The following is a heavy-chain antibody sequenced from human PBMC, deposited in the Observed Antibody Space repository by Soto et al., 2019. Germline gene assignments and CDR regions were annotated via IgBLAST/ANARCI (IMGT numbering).Heavy chain of an antibody. Sequence: SETLSLTCTVSGASIRGYYWSWIRQSPGKGLEWIGYIYYRGTTNYNPSLKSRVTVSVDTSKNYFSLEVNSVTAADTAVYYCAVSNFFGVGNTFAYWGQGNPVTVSS. CDR1: GASIRGYY. V-gene: IGHV4-59*01. D-gene: IGHD3-3*01. CDR2: IYYRGTT. J-gene: IGHJ4*02. CDR3: AVSNFFGVGNTFAY.